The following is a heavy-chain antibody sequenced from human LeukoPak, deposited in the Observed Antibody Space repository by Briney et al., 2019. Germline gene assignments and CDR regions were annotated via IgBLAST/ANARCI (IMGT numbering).Heavy chain of an antibody. CDR2: ISGSSDYI. J-gene: IGHJ5*02. Sequence: PGGSLRLSCAASGFTFSSYWMSWVRQAPGKGLEWVSGISGSSDYIVYADSVQGRFTISRDNAKTSLYLQMNSLRTEDTALYYCARIHGSLGRWFDPWGQGTLVTVSS. CDR3: ARIHGSLGRWFDP. D-gene: IGHD7-27*01. CDR1: GFTFSSYW. V-gene: IGHV3-9*01.